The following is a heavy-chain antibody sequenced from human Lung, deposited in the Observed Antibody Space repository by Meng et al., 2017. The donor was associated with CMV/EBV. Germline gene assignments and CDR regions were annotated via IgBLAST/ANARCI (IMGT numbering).Heavy chain of an antibody. CDR1: GFSFKDFA. CDR3: AAFLAGASSTSPANDY. D-gene: IGHD6-19*01. V-gene: IGHV3-30-3*01. J-gene: IGHJ4*02. CDR2: ISYDGNTQ. Sequence: SXKISXAASGFSFKDFAIHWVRQAPGKGLQWVATISYDGNTQVYADSVKGRFSVSRDNSKKTLDLRMNSLRPEDTALYYCAAFLAGASSTSPANDYWGLGXPVTVSS.